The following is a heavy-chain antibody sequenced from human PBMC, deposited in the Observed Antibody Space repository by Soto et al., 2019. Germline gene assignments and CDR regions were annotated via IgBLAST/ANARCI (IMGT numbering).Heavy chain of an antibody. CDR1: GFTFRNYW. J-gene: IGHJ4*02. CDR2: VKKDGSEE. CDR3: GRGGRPDY. Sequence: GSLRLSCAGSGFTFRNYWMSWVRQAPGKGLEWVASVKKDGSEEYYVDSVKGRFTISRDNARNSLYLQMNSPRAEDTAVYYCGRGGRPDYWGQGTLVTVSS. V-gene: IGHV3-7*01.